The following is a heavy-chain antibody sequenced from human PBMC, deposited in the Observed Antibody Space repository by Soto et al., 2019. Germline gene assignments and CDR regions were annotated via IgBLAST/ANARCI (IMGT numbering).Heavy chain of an antibody. CDR1: GFTFSSYD. CDR2: IGTAGDT. Sequence: GGSLRLSCAASGFTFSSYDMHWVRQATGKGLEWVSAIGTAGDTYYPGSVKGRFTISRENAKNSLYLQMNSLRAGDTAVYYCARAYCGGDCYFGYYYYYYMDVWGKGTTVTVSS. J-gene: IGHJ6*03. V-gene: IGHV3-13*01. CDR3: ARAYCGGDCYFGYYYYYYMDV. D-gene: IGHD2-21*01.